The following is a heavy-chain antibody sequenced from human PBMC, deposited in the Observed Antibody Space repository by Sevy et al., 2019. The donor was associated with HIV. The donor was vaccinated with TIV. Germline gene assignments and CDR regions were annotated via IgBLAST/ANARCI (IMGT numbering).Heavy chain of an antibody. CDR1: GYTFIGYY. D-gene: IGHD3-16*01. J-gene: IGHJ3*02. V-gene: IGHV1-2*06. Sequence: ASVKVSCQASGYTFIGYYIHWVRQAPGQGLEWMGRINPNSGDTNYAQKFQGRVTMTRDTSISTAYMELSRLRSDDTAVYYCACYAIDVFYIWGQGTMVTVSS. CDR3: ACYAIDVFYI. CDR2: INPNSGDT.